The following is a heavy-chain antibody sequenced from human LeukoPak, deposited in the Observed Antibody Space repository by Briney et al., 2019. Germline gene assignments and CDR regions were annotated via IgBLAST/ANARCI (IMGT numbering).Heavy chain of an antibody. J-gene: IGHJ3*02. Sequence: ASVKVSCKASGYTFTGYYMHWVRQAPGQGLEWMGWINPNSGGTNYAQKFLGRVTMTRDTSITTAYMELSRLRSEDTAVYYCAREPSYYYDSSGLGAFDIWGQGTMVTVSS. CDR2: INPNSGGT. D-gene: IGHD3-22*01. CDR1: GYTFTGYY. V-gene: IGHV1-2*02. CDR3: AREPSYYYDSSGLGAFDI.